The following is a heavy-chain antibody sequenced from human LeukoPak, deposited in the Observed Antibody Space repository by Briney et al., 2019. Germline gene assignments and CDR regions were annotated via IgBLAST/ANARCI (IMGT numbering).Heavy chain of an antibody. CDR3: ASHPPFDAFDI. V-gene: IGHV4-59*08. Sequence: SETLSLTCTVSGGSISSSYWSWIRQPPGKGLEWIGYIYYSDSTNYNPSLTSRVTISVHTSKNQFSLKLTSVTAADTAIYYRASHPPFDAFDIWGQGTMVTVSS. J-gene: IGHJ3*02. CDR2: IYYSDST. CDR1: GGSISSSY.